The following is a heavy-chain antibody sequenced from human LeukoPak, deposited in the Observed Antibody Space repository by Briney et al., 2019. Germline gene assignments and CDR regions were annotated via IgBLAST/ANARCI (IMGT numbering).Heavy chain of an antibody. CDR1: GFTFSSYG. Sequence: PGGSLRLSCAASGFTFSSYGMRWVRQAPGKGLEWVAVISYDGSNKYYADSVKGRFTISRDNSKNTLYLQMNSLRAEDTAVYYCAKDRSSAMITFGGVIAPAGYFDYWGQGTLVTVSS. V-gene: IGHV3-30*18. J-gene: IGHJ4*02. D-gene: IGHD3-16*02. CDR3: AKDRSSAMITFGGVIAPAGYFDY. CDR2: ISYDGSNK.